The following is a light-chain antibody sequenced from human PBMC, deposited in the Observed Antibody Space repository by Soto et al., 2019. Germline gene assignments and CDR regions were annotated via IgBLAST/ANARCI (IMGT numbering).Light chain of an antibody. CDR3: ASYDGSLSGVV. J-gene: IGLJ2*01. Sequence: QSVLTQPPSVSGAPGQRVTISCTGSSSNIGTGYDVYWYQQLPGTAPKLLIYGNSNRPSGVPDRFSGSKSGTSASLAITGLRSEDEADYYCASYDGSLSGVVFGRGTKLTVL. CDR1: SSNIGTGYD. CDR2: GNS. V-gene: IGLV1-40*01.